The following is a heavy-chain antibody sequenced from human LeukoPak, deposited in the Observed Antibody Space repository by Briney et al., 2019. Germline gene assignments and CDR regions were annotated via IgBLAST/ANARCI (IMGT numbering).Heavy chain of an antibody. J-gene: IGHJ4*02. CDR1: GFTVSSNY. Sequence: GGSLRLSCAASGFTVSSNYMSWVRQAPGKGLEWVSVIYSDGRIHSADSVKGRFTISRDDSKNTLSLQMNSLRAEDTAVYYCAKGRPFTMVRGVIDYWGQGTLVTVSS. CDR2: IYSDGRI. D-gene: IGHD3-10*01. CDR3: AKGRPFTMVRGVIDY. V-gene: IGHV3-53*01.